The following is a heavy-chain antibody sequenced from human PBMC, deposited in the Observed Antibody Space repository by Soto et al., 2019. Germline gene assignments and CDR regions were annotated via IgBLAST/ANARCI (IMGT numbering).Heavy chain of an antibody. J-gene: IGHJ4*02. CDR2: ISYEGSNK. D-gene: IGHD2-21*02. CDR3: ARTLFRTTVVTPSDS. CDR1: GFTFNIYA. V-gene: IGHV3-30-3*01. Sequence: QVQLVESGGGVVQPGRSLRLSCAASGFTFNIYAIHWVRQAPGKGLEWVAVISYEGSNKYNADSVKGRVTISRDNSKNTVDLQMSSLRAEDTAMYYCARTLFRTTVVTPSDSWGQGTLVTVSS.